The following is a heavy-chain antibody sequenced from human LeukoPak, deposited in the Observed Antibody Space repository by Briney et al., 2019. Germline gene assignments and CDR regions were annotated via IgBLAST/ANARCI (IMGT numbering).Heavy chain of an antibody. CDR2: INPSGGST. D-gene: IGHD3-16*01. CDR3: ARGGRIAQYYFDY. J-gene: IGHJ4*02. V-gene: IGHV1-46*01. Sequence: ASVKVSCKASGYTFTSYYMHWVRQAPGQGLEWMGIINPSGGSTSYAQKFQGRVTMTRDTSTSTAYMELRSLRPDDTAVYYCARGGRIAQYYFDYWGQGTLVTVSS. CDR1: GYTFTSYY.